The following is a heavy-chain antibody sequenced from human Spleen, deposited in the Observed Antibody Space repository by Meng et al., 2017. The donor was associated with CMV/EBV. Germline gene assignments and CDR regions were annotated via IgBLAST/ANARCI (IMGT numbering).Heavy chain of an antibody. CDR3: ARMDMIGSWFFDY. CDR2: IDWDNDE. D-gene: IGHD1-26*01. V-gene: IGHV2-70D*14. CDR1: GFSFRTSGVR. Sequence: SGPTLVKPTQTLTLTCTFSGFSFRTSGVRVGWIRQPPGKALEWLARIDWDNDEFYSASLKTRLTISKDISKNQVVLRMTDMDPVDTGTYYCARMDMIGSWFFDYWGQGTRVTVS. J-gene: IGHJ4*02.